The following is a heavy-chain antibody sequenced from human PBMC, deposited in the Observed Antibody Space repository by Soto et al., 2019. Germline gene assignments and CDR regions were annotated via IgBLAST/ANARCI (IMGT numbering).Heavy chain of an antibody. D-gene: IGHD3-9*01. CDR2: INSGGGSA. V-gene: IGHV1-46*03. CDR1: GYTFTNYY. J-gene: IGHJ2*01. Sequence: GASVKVSCKASGYTFTNYYMHWVRQAPGQGLEWMGIINSGGGSATYAQKFLGRVTLTRDTSTSTVYMDLSSLKTEDTAVYYCAREPLTDSNILTGSFLWYFDLWGRGTLVTVSS. CDR3: AREPLTDSNILTGSFLWYFDL.